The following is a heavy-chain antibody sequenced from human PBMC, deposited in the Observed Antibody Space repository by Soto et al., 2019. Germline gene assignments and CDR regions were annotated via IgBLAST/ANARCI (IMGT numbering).Heavy chain of an antibody. J-gene: IGHJ4*02. V-gene: IGHV4-39*01. CDR2: IYYSGST. Sequence: SETLSLTCAVSGGSISSSNWWSWIRQPPGKGLEWIGSIYYSGSTYYNPSLKSRVTISVDTSKNQFSLKLSSVTAADTAVYYCARSQGGYSYGYWYFDYWGQGTLVTVSS. CDR3: ARSQGGYSYGYWYFDY. D-gene: IGHD5-18*01. CDR1: GGSISSSNW.